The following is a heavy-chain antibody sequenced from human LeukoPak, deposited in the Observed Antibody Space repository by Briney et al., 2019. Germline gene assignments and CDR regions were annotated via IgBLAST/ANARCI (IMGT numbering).Heavy chain of an antibody. CDR2: ISNSGSTT. Sequence: PGGSLRLSCAASGFSFSDYYMSWIRQTPEKGLEWVSYISNSGSTTYYAASVMGRFTISRDNANNSLYLQMNSLRVEDTAVYYCAGGRGWYRNRMDVWGQGTTVTVSS. V-gene: IGHV3-11*01. CDR1: GFSFSDYY. CDR3: AGGRGWYRNRMDV. D-gene: IGHD6-19*01. J-gene: IGHJ6*02.